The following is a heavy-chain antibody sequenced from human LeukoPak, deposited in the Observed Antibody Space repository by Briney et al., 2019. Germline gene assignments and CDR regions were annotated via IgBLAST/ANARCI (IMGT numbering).Heavy chain of an antibody. CDR1: GGSISSYY. V-gene: IGHV4-4*07. CDR2: IYTSGST. CDR3: AGGEAYYDFWSGSRSFDY. Sequence: SETLSLTCTVSGGSISSYYWSWVRQPAGKGLEWIGRIYTSGSTNYNPSLKSRVTMSVDTSKNQFSLKLSSVTAADTAVYYCAGGEAYYDFWSGSRSFDYWGQGTLVTVSS. D-gene: IGHD3-3*01. J-gene: IGHJ4*02.